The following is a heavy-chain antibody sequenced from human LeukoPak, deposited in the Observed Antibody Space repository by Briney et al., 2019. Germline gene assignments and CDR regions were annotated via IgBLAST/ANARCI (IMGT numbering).Heavy chain of an antibody. Sequence: GRSLRLFCAASGFTFSTFNMHWVRQAPDKGLECVAVFSSDGRSTFYAQTVQGPFTLSTDNSKTPLSLQMHSLRAEDTAVYHCAKSYYYHSGSFDYWGQGTLVTVSS. D-gene: IGHD3-10*01. V-gene: IGHV3-30*18. CDR3: AKSYYYHSGSFDY. J-gene: IGHJ4*02. CDR2: FSSDGRST. CDR1: GFTFSTFN.